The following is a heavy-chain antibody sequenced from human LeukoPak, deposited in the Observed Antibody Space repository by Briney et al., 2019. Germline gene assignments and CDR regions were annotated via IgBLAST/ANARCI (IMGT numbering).Heavy chain of an antibody. V-gene: IGHV1-2*04. CDR2: INPNSGGT. CDR3: ARDYSSSMARRPYGMDV. D-gene: IGHD6-6*01. J-gene: IGHJ6*02. Sequence: GASVEVSCKASGYTFTCYYMHWVRQAPGQGLEWMGWINPNSGGTNYAQKFQGWVTMTRDTSIRTAYMELSRLRSDDTAVYYCARDYSSSMARRPYGMDVWGQGTTVTVSS. CDR1: GYTFTCYY.